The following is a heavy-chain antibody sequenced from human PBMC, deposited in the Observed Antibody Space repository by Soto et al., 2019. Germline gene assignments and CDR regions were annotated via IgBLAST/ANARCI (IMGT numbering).Heavy chain of an antibody. J-gene: IGHJ3*02. V-gene: IGHV1-3*01. Sequence: GASVKVSCKASGYTFSNYAMHWVRQAPGERLEWMGWINAGNGNTKYSQKFQRRVTITRDTSASTAYMILSSLRSEDTAVYYCARSYYDLLTGYSQYAFDIWGQGTVVTVSS. CDR2: INAGNGNT. CDR1: GYTFSNYA. D-gene: IGHD3-9*01. CDR3: ARSYYDLLTGYSQYAFDI.